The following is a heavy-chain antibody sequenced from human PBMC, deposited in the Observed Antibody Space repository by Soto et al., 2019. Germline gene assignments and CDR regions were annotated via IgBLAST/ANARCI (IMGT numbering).Heavy chain of an antibody. CDR2: INPSGGST. V-gene: IGHV1-46*03. CDR3: ARDRGYYDSSGYYLYNWFDP. Sequence: QVQLVQSGAEVKKPGASVKVSCKASGYTFTSYYMHWVRQAPGQGLEWMGIINPSGGSTSYAQKFQGRVTMTRHTSTSTVYMELSSLRSEDTAVYYCARDRGYYDSSGYYLYNWFDPWGQGTLVTVSS. CDR1: GYTFTSYY. D-gene: IGHD3-22*01. J-gene: IGHJ5*02.